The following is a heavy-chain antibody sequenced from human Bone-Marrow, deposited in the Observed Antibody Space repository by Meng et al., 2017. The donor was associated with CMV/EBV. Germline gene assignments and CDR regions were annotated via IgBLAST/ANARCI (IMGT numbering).Heavy chain of an antibody. V-gene: IGHV3-7*01. J-gene: IGHJ4*02. Sequence: GESLKISCAASGFNFGVYWMTWVRQPPGKGLEWVANIKRDGSEAYYADSVKGRVTISRDNAKNSLYLQMNSLRGEDTAVYFCAKRADYSDTSNYYSLDYWGQGTLVTVSS. CDR3: AKRADYSDTSNYYSLDY. CDR1: GFNFGVYW. D-gene: IGHD3-22*01. CDR2: IKRDGSEA.